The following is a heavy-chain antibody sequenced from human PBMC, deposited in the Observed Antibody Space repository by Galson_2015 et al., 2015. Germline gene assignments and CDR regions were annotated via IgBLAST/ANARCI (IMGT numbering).Heavy chain of an antibody. V-gene: IGHV1-2*04. CDR2: VIPNSGGT. Sequence: SVKVSCKASGYTFTDYYIHWVRQAPGQGLEWMGWVIPNSGGTNYAQKFQGWVTMTRDASISTAYMELNRLSSDDTAAYYCARGHVSWSLDYWGQGTLVTVSS. CDR3: ARGHVSWSLDY. CDR1: GYTFTDYY. D-gene: IGHD6-13*01. J-gene: IGHJ4*02.